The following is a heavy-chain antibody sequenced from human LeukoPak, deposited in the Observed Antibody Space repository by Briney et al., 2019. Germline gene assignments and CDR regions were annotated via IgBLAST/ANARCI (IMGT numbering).Heavy chain of an antibody. CDR1: ASTFSAFY. D-gene: IGHD1-26*01. CDR2: ISGTSSDT. V-gene: IGHV3-11*05. Sequence: KPGRSLRLSCAASASTFSAFYMSWIRQPPGRGLEYLSYISGTSSDTNYADSVKGRFTISRDNAKNSLYLQMNSLRAEDTAVYYCARAAREPDVRGQGTTVTVS. CDR3: ARAAREPDV. J-gene: IGHJ6*02.